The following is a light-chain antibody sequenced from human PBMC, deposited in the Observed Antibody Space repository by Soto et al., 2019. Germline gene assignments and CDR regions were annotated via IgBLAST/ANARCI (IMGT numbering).Light chain of an antibody. CDR3: QLYGSPHSLT. CDR1: QSVSGSY. Sequence: EIVLTQSPGTLSLSPGERVTLSCRASQSVSGSYLAWYQQKPGQAPRLLINGACSRATGIPDRFSGSGSGTDFALTISRLEPEDFAVYYCQLYGSPHSLTFGGGTKVEIK. CDR2: GAC. V-gene: IGKV3-20*01. J-gene: IGKJ4*01.